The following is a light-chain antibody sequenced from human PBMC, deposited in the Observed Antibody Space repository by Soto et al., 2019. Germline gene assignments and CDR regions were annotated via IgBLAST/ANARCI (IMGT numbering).Light chain of an antibody. CDR2: TNN. V-gene: IGLV1-40*01. J-gene: IGLJ3*02. Sequence: QLVLTQPPSVSGAPGQRVTISCTGSSSNIGAGYGVHWYQQLPGTAPKLLIYTNNNRPSGVPDRFSGSKSGTSASLAITWLLAEDGGDYYCQSYDSSLSGWVFGGGTKLTVL. CDR1: SSNIGAGYG. CDR3: QSYDSSLSGWV.